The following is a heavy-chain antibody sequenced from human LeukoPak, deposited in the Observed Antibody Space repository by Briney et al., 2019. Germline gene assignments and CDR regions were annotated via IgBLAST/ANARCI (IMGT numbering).Heavy chain of an antibody. D-gene: IGHD3-10*01. J-gene: IGHJ2*01. CDR2: IIPIFGTA. Sequence: SVTVSCKASGGTFSSYAISWVRQAPGQGLEWMGGIIPIFGTANYAQKFQGRVTITADESTSTAYMELSSLRSEDTAVYYCARLRYYGSGSPRGEWYFDLWGRGTLVTVSS. CDR1: GGTFSSYA. CDR3: ARLRYYGSGSPRGEWYFDL. V-gene: IGHV1-69*13.